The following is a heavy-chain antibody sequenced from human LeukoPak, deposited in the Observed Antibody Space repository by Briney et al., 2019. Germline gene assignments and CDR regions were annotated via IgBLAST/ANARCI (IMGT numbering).Heavy chain of an antibody. Sequence: ASVKVSCKASGYTFTYYYIHWVRQAPRQGLEWMGWINPNSGGTKYAQKFQGRVTMTRDTSISTAYKELSRLRSDDTAVYYCARGVLAGYDSSGYPFYNWFDPWGQGALVTVSS. J-gene: IGHJ5*02. CDR1: GYTFTYYY. V-gene: IGHV1-2*02. D-gene: IGHD3-22*01. CDR2: INPNSGGT. CDR3: ARGVLAGYDSSGYPFYNWFDP.